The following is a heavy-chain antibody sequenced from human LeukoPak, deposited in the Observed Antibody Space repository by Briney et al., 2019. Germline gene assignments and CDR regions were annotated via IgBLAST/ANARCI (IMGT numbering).Heavy chain of an antibody. V-gene: IGHV3-48*01. CDR1: GFTFSSYS. CDR3: AKTEYGYNFDY. D-gene: IGHD5-18*01. J-gene: IGHJ4*02. Sequence: GGSLRLSCAASGFTFSSYSMNWVRQAPGKGLEWVSYISSSSSTIYYADSVKGRFTISRDNSKNTLYLQMNSLRVEDTAVYYCAKTEYGYNFDYWGQGTLVTVSS. CDR2: ISSSSSTI.